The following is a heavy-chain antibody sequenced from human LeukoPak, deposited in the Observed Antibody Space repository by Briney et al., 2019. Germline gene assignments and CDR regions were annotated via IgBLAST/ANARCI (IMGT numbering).Heavy chain of an antibody. Sequence: GGSLRLSCAAPGFTFSDYYMSWIRQAPGKGLEWVSYISSSGSTIYYADSVKGRFTISRDNAKNSLYLQMNSLRAEDTAVYYCARDLTYYYDSSGYGALDIWGQGTMVTVSS. D-gene: IGHD3-22*01. CDR3: ARDLTYYYDSSGYGALDI. CDR2: ISSSGSTI. J-gene: IGHJ3*02. CDR1: GFTFSDYY. V-gene: IGHV3-11*01.